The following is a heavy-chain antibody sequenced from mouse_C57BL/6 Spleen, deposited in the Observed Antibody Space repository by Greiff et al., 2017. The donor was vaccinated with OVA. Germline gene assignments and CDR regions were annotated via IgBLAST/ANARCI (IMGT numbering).Heavy chain of an antibody. D-gene: IGHD4-1*01. J-gene: IGHJ3*01. Sequence: VQLQQSGAELVRPGASVTLSCKASGYTFTDYEMHWVKQTPVHGLEWIGAIDPETGGTAYNQKFKGKAILTADKSSSPAYMELSSLTSEDSAVEYCTRGTGTFAYWGQGTLVTVSA. CDR1: GYTFTDYE. CDR3: TRGTGTFAY. V-gene: IGHV1-15*01. CDR2: IDPETGGT.